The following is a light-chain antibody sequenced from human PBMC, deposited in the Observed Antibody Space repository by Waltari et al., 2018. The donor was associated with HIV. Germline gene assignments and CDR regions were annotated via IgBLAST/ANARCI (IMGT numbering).Light chain of an antibody. CDR1: SSNLGTNT. CDR3: AAWDDSLNGQVV. Sequence: QSVLTQPPSASGTPGQRVTISCSGSSSNLGTNTVSWYQQVPGTSPKLLIYINNQRPAGLPALFSGSKSGTSASLAITGLQSEDEADYHCAAWDDSLNGQVVFGGGTKLTVL. CDR2: INN. V-gene: IGLV1-44*01. J-gene: IGLJ3*02.